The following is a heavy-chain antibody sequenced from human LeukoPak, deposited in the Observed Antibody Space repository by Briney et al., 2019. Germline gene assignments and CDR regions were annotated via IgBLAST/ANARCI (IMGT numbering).Heavy chain of an antibody. CDR2: IHPSGST. Sequence: SETLSLTCGVNGGSFSEYYWSWIRQPPGKGLEWIGEIHPSGSTDYNPSLKSRVTISVDTSKNQFSLKLISVTAADTAIYYCARGQDFAKQAYWDQGTLVTVSS. CDR1: GGSFSEYY. CDR3: ARGQDFAKQAY. J-gene: IGHJ4*02. V-gene: IGHV4-34*01. D-gene: IGHD4/OR15-4a*01.